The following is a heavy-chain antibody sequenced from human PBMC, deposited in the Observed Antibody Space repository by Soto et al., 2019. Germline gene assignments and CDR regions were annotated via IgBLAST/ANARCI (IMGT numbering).Heavy chain of an antibody. V-gene: IGHV4-30-4*01. CDR3: ASTLRLYNYFGMDG. Sequence: AWENLSLPWTVSGGSVSSGDYYWSWVRQPPGKGLEWIGYIYYSGSTYYNPSLKSRVTISVDTSKNQFSLKLSSVTAADTAVYYCASTLRLYNYFGMDGLGQETMLT. CDR1: GGSVSSGDYY. J-gene: IGHJ6*02. CDR2: IYYSGST.